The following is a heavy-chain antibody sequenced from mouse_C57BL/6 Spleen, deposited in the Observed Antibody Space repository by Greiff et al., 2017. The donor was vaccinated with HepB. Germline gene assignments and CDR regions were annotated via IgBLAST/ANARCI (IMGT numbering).Heavy chain of an antibody. Sequence: DVKLVESGGGLVKPGGSLKLSCAASGFTFSSYAMSWVRQTPEKRLEWVATISDGGSYTYYPDNVKGRFTISRDNAKNNLYLQMSHLKSEDTAMYYCARDRGYDPPYAMDYWGQGTSVTVSS. CDR3: ARDRGYDPPYAMDY. J-gene: IGHJ4*01. V-gene: IGHV5-4*01. CDR1: GFTFSSYA. CDR2: ISDGGSYT. D-gene: IGHD2-2*01.